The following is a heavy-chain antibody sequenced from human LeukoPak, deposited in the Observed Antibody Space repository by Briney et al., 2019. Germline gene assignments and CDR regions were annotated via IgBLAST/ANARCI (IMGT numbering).Heavy chain of an antibody. Sequence: SETLSLTCAVYGGSFSGYYWSWIRQPPGKGLEWIGEINHSGSTNYNPSLKSRVTISVDTFKNQFSLKLSSVTAADTAVYYCARGATPKDCSSTSCYRWFDPWGQGTLVTVSS. CDR2: INHSGST. CDR3: ARGATPKDCSSTSCYRWFDP. J-gene: IGHJ5*02. CDR1: GGSFSGYY. D-gene: IGHD2-2*02. V-gene: IGHV4-34*01.